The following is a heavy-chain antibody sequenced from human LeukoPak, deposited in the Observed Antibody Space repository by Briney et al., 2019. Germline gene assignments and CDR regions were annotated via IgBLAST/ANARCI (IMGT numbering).Heavy chain of an antibody. CDR3: ARRFESFDY. D-gene: IGHD3-3*01. Sequence: SETLSLTCTVSGGSISSSSYYWGWIRQPPGKGLEWIGSIYYSGSTYYNPSLKSRVTISVDTSKNQFSLKLSSVTAADTAVYYCARRFESFDYWGQGTLVTVSS. V-gene: IGHV4-39*07. CDR1: GGSISSSSYY. CDR2: IYYSGST. J-gene: IGHJ4*02.